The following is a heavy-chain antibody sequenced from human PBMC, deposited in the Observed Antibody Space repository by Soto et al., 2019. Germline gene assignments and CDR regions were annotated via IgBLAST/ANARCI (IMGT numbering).Heavy chain of an antibody. V-gene: IGHV1-69*13. J-gene: IGHJ6*02. Sequence: GASVKVSCKASGGTFSSYAISWVRQAPGQGLEWMGGIIPIFGTANYAQKFQGRVTITADESTSTAYMELSSLRSEDTAVYYCARPIAARYYGDYGPYGMDVWGQGTMVTVSS. CDR1: GGTFSSYA. CDR2: IIPIFGTA. CDR3: ARPIAARYYGDYGPYGMDV. D-gene: IGHD4-17*01.